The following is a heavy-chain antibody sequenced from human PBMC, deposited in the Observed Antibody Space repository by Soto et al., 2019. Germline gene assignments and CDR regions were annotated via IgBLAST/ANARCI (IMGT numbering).Heavy chain of an antibody. CDR3: ARGIATGQLDP. V-gene: IGHV1-3*01. Sequence: ASVKVSCKASGYTFTRYTMNWVRPAPGQRLEWMGWINPDNGNTKSSQKFQDRVIITRDTSASKTYMDLSSLRSEDTAVYYCARGIATGQLDPWGQGTLVTVSS. J-gene: IGHJ5*02. CDR2: INPDNGNT. CDR1: GYTFTRYT. D-gene: IGHD2-15*01.